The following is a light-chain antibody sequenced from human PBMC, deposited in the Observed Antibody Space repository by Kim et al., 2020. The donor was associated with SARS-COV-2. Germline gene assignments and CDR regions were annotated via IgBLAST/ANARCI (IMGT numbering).Light chain of an antibody. CDR2: HIN. V-gene: IGLV3-19*01. Sequence: ALGQTVRITCQGHGLRSYYASLYQQTPGQAPLPVIYHINSRPSGIPDRFSGSSSGNSATFTITGAQAEDEADYYCNPPESSVIHVVFGGGTQLTVL. CDR1: GLRSYY. CDR3: NPPESSVIHVV. J-gene: IGLJ3*02.